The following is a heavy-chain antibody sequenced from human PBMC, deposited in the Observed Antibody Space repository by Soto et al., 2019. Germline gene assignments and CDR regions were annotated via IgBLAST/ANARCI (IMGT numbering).Heavy chain of an antibody. CDR2: INHSGST. V-gene: IGHV4-34*01. CDR3: ARDLKRLYYYYYMDV. J-gene: IGHJ6*03. Sequence: QVQLQQWGAGLLKPSETLSLTCAVYGGSFSGYYWSWIRQPPGKGLEWIGEINHSGSTNYNPSLKSRVTISVDTSKNQFSLKLSSVTAADTGVYYCARDLKRLYYYYYMDVWVKGTTVIVSS. CDR1: GGSFSGYY.